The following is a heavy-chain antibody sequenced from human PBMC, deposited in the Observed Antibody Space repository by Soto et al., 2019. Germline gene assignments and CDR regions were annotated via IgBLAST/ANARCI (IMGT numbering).Heavy chain of an antibody. D-gene: IGHD2-2*01. CDR3: PRGGDVVPAAPLGY. Sequence: GGSLRLSCAASGFTFSSYWMHWVRQAPGKGLVWVSRINSDGSSTSYADSVKGRFTISRDNAKNTLYLQMNSLRAEDTAVYYGPRGGDVVPAAPLGYWGQGTLVTVSS. V-gene: IGHV3-74*01. CDR1: GFTFSSYW. CDR2: INSDGSST. J-gene: IGHJ4*02.